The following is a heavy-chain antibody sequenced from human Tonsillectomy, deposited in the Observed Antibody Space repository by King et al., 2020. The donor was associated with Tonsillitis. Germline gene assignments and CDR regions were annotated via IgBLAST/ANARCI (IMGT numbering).Heavy chain of an antibody. CDR2: INPNSGGT. J-gene: IGHJ4*02. D-gene: IGHD3-10*01. CDR1: GYTFTGYY. Sequence: QVQLVESGAEVKKPGASVKVSCKASGYTFTGYYMHWVRQAPGQGLEWMGWINPNSGGTNYAKNFQGRGTMTRDTSISTAYMELSRLRSDDTAVYYCATGTGSSEFDYWGQGTLVTVSS. V-gene: IGHV1-2*02. CDR3: ATGTGSSEFDY.